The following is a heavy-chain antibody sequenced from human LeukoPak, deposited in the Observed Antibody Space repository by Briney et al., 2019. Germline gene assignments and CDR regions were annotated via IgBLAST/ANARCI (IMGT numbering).Heavy chain of an antibody. CDR2: ISSSSSTI. Sequence: GGSLRLSCAASGFTFSSYSMNWVRQAPGKGLEWVSYISSSSSTIYYADSVKGRFTISRDNAKNSLYLQMNSLRAEDTAVYYCAKEDRYSYGPHIDYWGQGTLVTVSS. J-gene: IGHJ4*02. CDR1: GFTFSSYS. D-gene: IGHD5-18*01. CDR3: AKEDRYSYGPHIDY. V-gene: IGHV3-48*01.